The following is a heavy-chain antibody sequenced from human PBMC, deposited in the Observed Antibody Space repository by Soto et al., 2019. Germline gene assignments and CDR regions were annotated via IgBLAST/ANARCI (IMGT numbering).Heavy chain of an antibody. D-gene: IGHD3-10*01. Sequence: EVQLVESGGGLIQPGGSLRLSCAASGFTVSSNYMSWVRQAPGKGLEWVSVIYSGGSTYYADSVKGRFTISRDNSKNTLYFQMNSLRAEDTAVYYCARDRGDAYGSARGLYAFAIWGQGTMVTVSS. V-gene: IGHV3-53*01. J-gene: IGHJ3*02. CDR1: GFTVSSNY. CDR2: IYSGGST. CDR3: ARDRGDAYGSARGLYAFAI.